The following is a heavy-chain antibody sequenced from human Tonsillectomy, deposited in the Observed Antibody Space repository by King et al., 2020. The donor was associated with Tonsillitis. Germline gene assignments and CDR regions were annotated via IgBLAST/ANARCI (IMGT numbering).Heavy chain of an antibody. CDR1: GFTFTSSA. CDR3: AATGDIVVVPAADDAFDI. Sequence: QLVQSGPEVKKPGTSVKVSCKASGFTFTSSAMQWVRQARGQRLEWIGWFVVGSGNTNYAQKFQERVTITRDMSTSTAYMELSSLRSEDTAVYYCAATGDIVVVPAADDAFDIWGQGTMVTVSS. V-gene: IGHV1-58*02. CDR2: FVVGSGNT. D-gene: IGHD2-2*01. J-gene: IGHJ3*02.